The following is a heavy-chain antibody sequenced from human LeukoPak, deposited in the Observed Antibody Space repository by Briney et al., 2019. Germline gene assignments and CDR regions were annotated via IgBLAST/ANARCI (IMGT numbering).Heavy chain of an antibody. Sequence: ASVKVSCKASGYSFTSYWMHWVRQAPGQGLEWMGRIDPNSGGTASAQNFQGRVTMTRDTSISTVYLDLSGLTSDDTAMYFCMRDSPHQRFDYWGQGTLVTVSS. CDR3: MRDSPHQRFDY. J-gene: IGHJ4*02. V-gene: IGHV1-2*02. CDR1: GYSFTSYW. CDR2: IDPNSGGT.